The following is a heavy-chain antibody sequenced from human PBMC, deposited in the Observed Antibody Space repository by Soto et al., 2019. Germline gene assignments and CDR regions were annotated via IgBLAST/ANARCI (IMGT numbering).Heavy chain of an antibody. CDR1: GGSFSSYA. D-gene: IGHD3-3*01. V-gene: IGHV1-69*13. J-gene: IGHJ6*02. Sequence: GASVKVSCKASGGSFSSYASSWVRQAPGQGLEWMGGVIPIFGTGNFAQKFQGRVTIPADESTSTAYMELSSLRSEDTAVYYCAKWTDGFWSGYYGSVYYYGMDVWGQGTTVTVSS. CDR3: AKWTDGFWSGYYGSVYYYGMDV. CDR2: VIPIFGTG.